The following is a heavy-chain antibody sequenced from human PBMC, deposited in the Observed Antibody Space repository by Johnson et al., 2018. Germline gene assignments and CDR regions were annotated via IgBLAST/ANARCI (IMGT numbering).Heavy chain of an antibody. CDR1: GFTFSNAW. V-gene: IGHV3-21*04. J-gene: IGHJ1*01. Sequence: VQLVQSGGGVVQPGRSLRLSCAASGFTFSNAWMSWVRQAPGKGLEWVSSISSRSSYIYYADSVKGRFTFSRDNAKDSLYLQMNSLRAEDTALYYCARPYGDYYFQHWGQGTLVTVSS. D-gene: IGHD4-17*01. CDR3: ARPYGDYYFQH. CDR2: ISSRSSYI.